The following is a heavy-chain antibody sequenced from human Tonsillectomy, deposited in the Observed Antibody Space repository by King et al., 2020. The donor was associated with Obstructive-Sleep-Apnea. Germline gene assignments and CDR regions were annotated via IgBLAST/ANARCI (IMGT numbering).Heavy chain of an antibody. CDR3: ARFKAVAGADY. D-gene: IGHD6-19*01. CDR1: GYTFTGDY. Sequence: VQLVESGAEVRKPGASVKVSCKASGYTFTGDYMYWVRQAPGQGLEWMGWINPNRGATNFAHKFQGRVTMTRDTSSSTAYMELSRLTSDDTAVYYCARFKAVAGADYWGQGTLVTVSS. V-gene: IGHV1-2*07. J-gene: IGHJ4*02. CDR2: INPNRGAT.